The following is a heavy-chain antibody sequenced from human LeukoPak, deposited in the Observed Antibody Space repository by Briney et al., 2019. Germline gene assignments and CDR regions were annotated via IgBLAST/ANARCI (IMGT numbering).Heavy chain of an antibody. CDR1: GFTFSSYS. V-gene: IGHV3-21*01. CDR2: ISGDGTNT. Sequence: GGSLRLSCAASGFTFSSYSMTSVRQPPGEGLEWVSAISGDGTNTYYRDSLKGRFIISRDNAKNSLYLQMNSLRAEDTAVYYCARTTEDGDYYFDYWGQGTLVTVSS. J-gene: IGHJ4*02. CDR3: ARTTEDGDYYFDY. D-gene: IGHD7-27*01.